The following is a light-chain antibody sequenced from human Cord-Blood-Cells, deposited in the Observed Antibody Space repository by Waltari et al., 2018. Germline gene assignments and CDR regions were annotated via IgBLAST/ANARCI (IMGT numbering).Light chain of an antibody. CDR3: SSYTSSSTPYF. J-gene: IGLJ1*01. Sequence: QSALTQPASVSGSPGQSITISCTGTSSDVGGYHYVSWYQPHPGKAPKLMIYDVSNRPSGVSNRFSGSKSGNTASLTISGLQAEDEADYYCSSYTSSSTPYFFGTGTKVTVL. CDR2: DVS. V-gene: IGLV2-14*01. CDR1: SSDVGGYHY.